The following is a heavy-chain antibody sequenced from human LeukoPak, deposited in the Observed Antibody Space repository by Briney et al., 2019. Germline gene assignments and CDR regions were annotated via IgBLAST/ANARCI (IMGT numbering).Heavy chain of an antibody. CDR3: ARDIGSRI. J-gene: IGHJ6*03. V-gene: IGHV4-4*07. Sequence: SETLSLTCTVSGASISTYYWSWFRQAAGAGLEWIGRIHASGGTYYNPSLQSRVSMSIDLSKNQFSLSLNSVTAADTAVFYCARDIGSRIWGKGTTVIVSS. CDR2: IHASGGT. CDR1: GASISTYY. D-gene: IGHD1-26*01.